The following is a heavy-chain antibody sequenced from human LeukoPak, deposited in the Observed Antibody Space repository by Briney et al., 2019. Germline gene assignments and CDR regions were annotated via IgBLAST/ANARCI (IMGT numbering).Heavy chain of an antibody. D-gene: IGHD6-19*01. CDR3: ARDSSWLARYYFDY. CDR2: INHSGST. Sequence: SETLSLTCAVYGGSFSGYYWSWIRQPPGKGLEWIGEINHSGSTNYNPSLKSRVTISVDTSKNQFSLKLSSVTAADTAVYYCARDSSWLARYYFDYWGQGTLVTVSS. V-gene: IGHV4-34*01. J-gene: IGHJ4*02. CDR1: GGSFSGYY.